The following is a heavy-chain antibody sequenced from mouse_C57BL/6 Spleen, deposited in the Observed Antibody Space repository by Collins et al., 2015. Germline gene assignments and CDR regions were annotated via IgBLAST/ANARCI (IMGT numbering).Heavy chain of an antibody. J-gene: IGHJ4*01. Sequence: QVQLQQSGAELMKPGASVKISCKATGYTFSSYWIEWVKQRPGHGLEWIGEILPGSGSTNYNEKFKGKATFTADTSSNTAYMQLSSLTSEDSAVYYCARSRYDLYAMDYWGQGTSVTVSS. CDR2: ILPGSGST. CDR1: GYTFSSYW. CDR3: ARSRYDLYAMDY. V-gene: IGHV1-9*01. D-gene: IGHD2-14*01.